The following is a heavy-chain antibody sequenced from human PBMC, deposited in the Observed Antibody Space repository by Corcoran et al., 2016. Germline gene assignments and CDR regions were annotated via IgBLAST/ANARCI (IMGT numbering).Heavy chain of an antibody. J-gene: IGHJ4*02. CDR1: GYTFTGYY. CDR2: INPNSGGT. V-gene: IGHV1-2*02. D-gene: IGHD4-4*01. Sequence: QVQLVQSGAEVKKPGASVKVSCKASGYTFTGYYMHWVRQAPGQGLEWMGWINPNSGGTNYAQKFQGRVTMTRDTSISRADMELSRLGSDDTAVYYCERDREDSNYGVFDYWGQGTLVTVSS. CDR3: ERDREDSNYGVFDY.